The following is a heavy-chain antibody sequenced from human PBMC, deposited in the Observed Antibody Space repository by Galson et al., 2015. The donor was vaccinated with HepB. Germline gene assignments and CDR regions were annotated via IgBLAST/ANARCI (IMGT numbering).Heavy chain of an antibody. CDR3: ARYKVPAAIKEGYFQH. D-gene: IGHD2-2*02. CDR1: GGSLSGYY. Sequence: SETLSLTCAVYGGSLSGYYWSWIRQSPGKGLEWVGEINHSGSTNYTPSLKSRVTISVDTSKNQFSLRLSSVTAADTAVYYCARYKVPAAIKEGYFQHWGQGTLVTVSS. V-gene: IGHV4-34*01. CDR2: INHSGST. J-gene: IGHJ1*01.